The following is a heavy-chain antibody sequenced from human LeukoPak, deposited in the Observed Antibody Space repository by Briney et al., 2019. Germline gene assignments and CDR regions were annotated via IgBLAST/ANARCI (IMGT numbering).Heavy chain of an antibody. J-gene: IGHJ4*02. CDR2: IHYSGGT. CDR3: ARYSGYATY. V-gene: IGHV4-39*01. D-gene: IGHD5-12*01. CDR1: GGSIRSYY. Sequence: SETLSLTCTVSGGSIRSYYWGWIRQPPGKGLEWIGSIHYSGGTYYNPSLKSGVTISVDTSKNQFSLKVSSVTAADTAVYYCARYSGYATYWGQGTLVTVSS.